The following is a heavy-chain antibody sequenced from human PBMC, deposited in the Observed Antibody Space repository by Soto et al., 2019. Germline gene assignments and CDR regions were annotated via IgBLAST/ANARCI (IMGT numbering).Heavy chain of an antibody. CDR1: GYTFTSYA. CDR3: ARLQAVAGTSVNYFDY. J-gene: IGHJ4*02. CDR2: INAGNGNT. D-gene: IGHD6-19*01. Sequence: QVQLVQSGAEVKKPGASVKVSCKASGYTFTSYAMHWVRQAPGQRLEWMGWINAGNGNTKYSQKFRGRVTITRDTSASTAYMELSSLRSEDTAVYYCARLQAVAGTSVNYFDYWGQGTLVTVSS. V-gene: IGHV1-3*01.